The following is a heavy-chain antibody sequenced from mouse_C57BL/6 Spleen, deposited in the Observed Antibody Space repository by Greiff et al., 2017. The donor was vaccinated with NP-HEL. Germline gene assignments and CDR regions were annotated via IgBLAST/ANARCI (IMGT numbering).Heavy chain of an antibody. J-gene: IGHJ2*01. Sequence: QVHVKQSGPELVKPGASVKISCKASGYAFSSSWMNWVKQRPGQGLEWIGRIYPGDGDTNYNGKFKGKATLTADKSSSTAYMQLSSLTSEDSAVFFCARLGDYEGFDYWGQGTTLTVSS. CDR1: GYAFSSSW. CDR3: ARLGDYEGFDY. D-gene: IGHD2-4*01. V-gene: IGHV1-82*01. CDR2: IYPGDGDT.